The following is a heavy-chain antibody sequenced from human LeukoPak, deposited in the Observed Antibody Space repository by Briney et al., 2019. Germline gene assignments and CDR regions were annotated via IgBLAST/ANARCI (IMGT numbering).Heavy chain of an antibody. D-gene: IGHD3-10*01. V-gene: IGHV5-51*01. CDR1: GYSFTSFW. CDR2: IYAGDSDT. Sequence: GESLKISCKGSGYSFTSFWIGWVRQMPGKGLEWMGIIYAGDSDTIYSPSFQGQVTILVDESITTAYPQCIRLRASDTAMYYCVRGYGSGTSGYFDHWGQGTLVTVSS. J-gene: IGHJ4*02. CDR3: VRGYGSGTSGYFDH.